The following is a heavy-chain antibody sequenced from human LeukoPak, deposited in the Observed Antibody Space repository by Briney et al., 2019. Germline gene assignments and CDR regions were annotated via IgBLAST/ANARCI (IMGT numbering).Heavy chain of an antibody. Sequence: GGSLRLSCAASGFTFDDYSMNWVRQAPGKGLEWVSSISSSSSYIYYADSVKGRFTISRDNAKNSLYLQMNSLRAEDTAVYYCARDSLDFWSGYYHWGQGTLVTVSS. V-gene: IGHV3-21*01. CDR2: ISSSSSYI. D-gene: IGHD3-3*01. CDR3: ARDSLDFWSGYYH. J-gene: IGHJ5*02. CDR1: GFTFDDYS.